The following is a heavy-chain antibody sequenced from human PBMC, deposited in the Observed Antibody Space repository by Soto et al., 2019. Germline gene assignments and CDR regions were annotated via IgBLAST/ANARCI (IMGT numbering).Heavy chain of an antibody. J-gene: IGHJ6*03. CDR2: TYYRSKWYN. D-gene: IGHD6-13*01. CDR1: GDSVSSNSAA. V-gene: IGHV6-1*01. CDR3: ARGYSSSWYYYYYMDV. Sequence: SETLSLTCAISGDSVSSNSAAWNWIRQSPSRGLEWLGRTYYRSKWYNDYAVSVKSRITINPDTSKNQFSLQLNSVTPEDTAVYYCARGYSSSWYYYYYMDVWGKGTTVTVSS.